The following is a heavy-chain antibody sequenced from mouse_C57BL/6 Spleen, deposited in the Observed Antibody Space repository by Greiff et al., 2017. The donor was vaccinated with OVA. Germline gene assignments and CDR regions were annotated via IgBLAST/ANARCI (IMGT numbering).Heavy chain of an antibody. J-gene: IGHJ3*01. CDR2: LDPNRGGT. CDR1: GYTFTSYW. Sequence: QVQLQQPGAELVKPGASVTLSCKASGYTFTSYWMHWVKQRPGRGLEWIGRLDPNRGGTKYNEQFKSKATLTVAQPSSPAYMQLSILTSEDSAVYYCARSGSNYEGWFAYWGQGTLVTVSA. V-gene: IGHV1-72*01. CDR3: ARSGSNYEGWFAY. D-gene: IGHD2-5*01.